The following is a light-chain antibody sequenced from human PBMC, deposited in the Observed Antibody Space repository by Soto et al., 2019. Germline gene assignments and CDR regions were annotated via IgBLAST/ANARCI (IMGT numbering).Light chain of an antibody. J-gene: IGKJ2*01. V-gene: IGKV3-20*01. CDR1: ESVVNNY. Sequence: EIVLTQSPGTLSLSPGESATLSCRASESVVNNYLAWYQQRPGQAPRLLIFGATTRATGVPARFSGSGSGADFTLTISRLEPDDFALYLCQQYGSSPETFGQGTKLEIK. CDR2: GAT. CDR3: QQYGSSPET.